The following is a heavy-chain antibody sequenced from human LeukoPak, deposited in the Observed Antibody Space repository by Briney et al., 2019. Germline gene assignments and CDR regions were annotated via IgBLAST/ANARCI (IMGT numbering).Heavy chain of an antibody. Sequence: ASVKVSCKASGYTFTGYYMHWVRQAPGQGLEWMGWINPNSGGTNYAQKFQGRVTMTRDTSISTAYMELSRLRSDDTAVYYCAREHSSSWYNWFDPWGQGTLVTVSS. CDR1: GYTFTGYY. V-gene: IGHV1-2*02. J-gene: IGHJ5*02. CDR3: AREHSSSWYNWFDP. CDR2: INPNSGGT. D-gene: IGHD6-13*01.